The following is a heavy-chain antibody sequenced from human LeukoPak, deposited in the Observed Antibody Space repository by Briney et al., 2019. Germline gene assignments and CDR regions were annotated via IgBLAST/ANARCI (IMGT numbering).Heavy chain of an antibody. CDR1: GGTFSSYA. D-gene: IGHD2-15*01. CDR2: IIPILGIA. J-gene: IGHJ5*02. V-gene: IGHV1-69*04. CDR3: ARFRSCSGGSCRGGEFFDP. Sequence: GASVKVSCKASGGTFSSYAISWVRQAPGQGLEWMGRIIPILGIANYAQKFQGRVTITADKSTSTAYMELSSLRFEDTAVYYCARFRSCSGGSCRGGEFFDPWGQGTLVTVSS.